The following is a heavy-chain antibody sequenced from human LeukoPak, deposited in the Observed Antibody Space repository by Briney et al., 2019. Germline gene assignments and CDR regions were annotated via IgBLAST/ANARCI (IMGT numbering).Heavy chain of an antibody. CDR2: IYYSGST. J-gene: IGHJ4*02. CDR3: VRGGAGDGYNYGSFDY. Sequence: SETLSLTCTVSGGSISSSSYYWGWIRQPPGKGLEWIGSIYYSGSTYYNPSLKSRVTISVDTSKNQFSLKLSSVTAADTAVYYCVRGGAGDGYNYGSFDYWGQGTLVTVSS. V-gene: IGHV4-39*01. D-gene: IGHD5-24*01. CDR1: GGSISSSSYY.